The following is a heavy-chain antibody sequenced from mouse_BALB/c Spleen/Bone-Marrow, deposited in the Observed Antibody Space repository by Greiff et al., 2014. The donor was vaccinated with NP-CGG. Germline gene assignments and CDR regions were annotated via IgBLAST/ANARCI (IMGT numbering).Heavy chain of an antibody. V-gene: IGHV14-3*02. CDR3: ARNGNYGAWFAY. CDR2: IDPANGNT. J-gene: IGHJ3*01. D-gene: IGHD2-1*01. Sequence: EVKLQESGAELVKPGASVKLSCTASGFNIKDTYMHWVKQRPEQGLEWIGRIDPANGNTKYDPKFQGKATITADTSSNTAYLQLSSLTSEDTAVYYCARNGNYGAWFAYWAKGLWSLSLQ. CDR1: GFNIKDTY.